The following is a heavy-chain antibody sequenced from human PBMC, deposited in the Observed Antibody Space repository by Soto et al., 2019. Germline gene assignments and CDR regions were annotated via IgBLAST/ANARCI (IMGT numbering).Heavy chain of an antibody. Sequence: EVQLVESGGGLVQPGGSLKLSCAASGFTFSGSAMHWVRQASGKGLEWVGRIRSKANSYATAYAASVKGRFTISRDDSKNTAYLQMNSLKAEDTAVYYCTRQYRWFGELSINYYYYYMDVWGKGTTVTVSS. CDR1: GFTFSGSA. D-gene: IGHD3-10*01. CDR2: IRSKANSYAT. J-gene: IGHJ6*03. V-gene: IGHV3-73*01. CDR3: TRQYRWFGELSINYYYYYMDV.